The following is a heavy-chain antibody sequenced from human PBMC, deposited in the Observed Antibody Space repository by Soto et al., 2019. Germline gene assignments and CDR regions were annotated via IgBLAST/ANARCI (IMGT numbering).Heavy chain of an antibody. CDR3: VKEYYDILTGTPYFDY. D-gene: IGHD3-9*01. V-gene: IGHV3-64D*06. CDR1: GFTFSSYA. CDR2: ISSNGGGT. Sequence: PGGSLRLSCSASGFTFSSYAMHWVRQAPGKGLEYVSAISSNGGGTYYADSVKGRFTISRDNSKNTLYLQMSSLRAEDTAVYYCVKEYYDILTGTPYFDYWGQGTLVTVSS. J-gene: IGHJ4*02.